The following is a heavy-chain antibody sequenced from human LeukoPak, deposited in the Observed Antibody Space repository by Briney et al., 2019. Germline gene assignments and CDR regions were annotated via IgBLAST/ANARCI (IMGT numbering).Heavy chain of an antibody. Sequence: SETLSLTCTVSGGSISSYYWSWIRQPPGKGLEWIGYIYYSESTNYNPSLKSRVTISVDTSKNQFSLKLSSVTAADTAVYYCARSTTVTTDFDYWGQGTLVTVSS. J-gene: IGHJ4*02. V-gene: IGHV4-59*01. CDR2: IYYSEST. CDR3: ARSTTVTTDFDY. CDR1: GGSISSYY. D-gene: IGHD4-17*01.